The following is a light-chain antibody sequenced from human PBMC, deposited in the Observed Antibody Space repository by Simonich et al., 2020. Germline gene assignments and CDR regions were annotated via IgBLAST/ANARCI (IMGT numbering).Light chain of an antibody. V-gene: IGLV2-14*02. CDR3: SAYTSSSTWV. J-gene: IGLJ3*02. CDR2: EDR. CDR1: SGDVGRYNL. Sequence: QSALTQPPSVSGSPGQSITISCTGTSGDVGRYNLCSWYQQHPGKAPKLMIDEDRKRPSGVPDRFSGSKSGNTASLTISGLQAEDEADYYCSAYTSSSTWVFGGGTKLTVL.